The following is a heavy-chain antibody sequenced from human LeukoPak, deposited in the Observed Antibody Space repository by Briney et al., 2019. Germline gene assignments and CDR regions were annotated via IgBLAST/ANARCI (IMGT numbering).Heavy chain of an antibody. Sequence: ASVKVSCKASGYTFTSYGISWVRQAPGQGLEWMGWISAYNGNTNCAQKLQGRVTMTTDTSTSTAYMELSSLRSEDTAVYYCARNYGSGSYGYYMDVWGKGTTVTVSS. J-gene: IGHJ6*03. CDR1: GYTFTSYG. D-gene: IGHD3-10*01. V-gene: IGHV1-18*01. CDR3: ARNYGSGSYGYYMDV. CDR2: ISAYNGNT.